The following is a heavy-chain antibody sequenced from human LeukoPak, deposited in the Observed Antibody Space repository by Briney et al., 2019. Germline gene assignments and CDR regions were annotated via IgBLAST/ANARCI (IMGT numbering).Heavy chain of an antibody. CDR2: INPNSGDT. D-gene: IGHD2-2*01. CDR3: ARGYCSSTSCYDYYYYMDV. CDR1: GYTFTDSY. Sequence: GASVKVSCKASGYTFTDSYMDWVRQAPGQGLEWMGWINPNSGDTNYAQEFQGRVTMTRDTSISTAYMELSSLRSEDTAVYYCARGYCSSTSCYDYYYYMDVWGKGTTVTVSS. V-gene: IGHV1-2*02. J-gene: IGHJ6*03.